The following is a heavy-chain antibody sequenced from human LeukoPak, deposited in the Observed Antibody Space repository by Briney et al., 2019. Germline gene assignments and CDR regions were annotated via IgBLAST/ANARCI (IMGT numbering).Heavy chain of an antibody. J-gene: IGHJ4*02. CDR3: ARVTDYGGETTIDY. D-gene: IGHD4-23*01. CDR2: IYSGGST. V-gene: IGHV3-53*01. CDR1: GFTVSSNY. Sequence: QPGGSLRLSCAASGFTVSSNYMSWVRQAPGKGLEWVSVIYSGGSTYYADSVKGRFTISRDNSKNTLYLQMNSLRAEDTAVYYCARVTDYGGETTIDYWGQGTLVTVSS.